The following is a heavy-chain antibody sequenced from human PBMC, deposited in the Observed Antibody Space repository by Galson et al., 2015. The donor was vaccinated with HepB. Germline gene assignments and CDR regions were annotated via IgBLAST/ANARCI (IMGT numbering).Heavy chain of an antibody. Sequence: SVKVSCKASGDTFSSYAISWVRQAPGQGLEWMGGVIPIFAKAKYALKFQGRVTITADKSTNTALMELSSLRSEDTAVYYCASANDFWSGYRDAGTSRWFDSWGQGTLVPVSS. CDR3: ASANDFWSGYRDAGTSRWFDS. CDR1: GDTFSSYA. D-gene: IGHD3-3*01. J-gene: IGHJ5*01. V-gene: IGHV1-69*06. CDR2: VIPIFAKA.